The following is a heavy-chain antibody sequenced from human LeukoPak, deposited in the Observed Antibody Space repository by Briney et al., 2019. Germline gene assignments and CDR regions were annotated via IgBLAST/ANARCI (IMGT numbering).Heavy chain of an antibody. CDR3: AKPTSSTYYDFWSGYSLFDP. D-gene: IGHD3-3*01. CDR1: GFTFSSYA. V-gene: IGHV3-23*01. J-gene: IGHJ5*02. CDR2: ISGSGGST. Sequence: GGSLRLSCAASGFTFSSYAMSWVRQAPGKGLEWVSAISGSGGSTYYADSVKGQFTISRDNSKNTLYLQMNSLRAEDTAVYYCAKPTSSTYYDFWSGYSLFDPWGQGTLVTVSS.